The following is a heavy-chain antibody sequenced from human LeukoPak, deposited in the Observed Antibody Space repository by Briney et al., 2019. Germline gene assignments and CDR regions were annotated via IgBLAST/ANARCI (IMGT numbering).Heavy chain of an antibody. CDR1: GFPFSNFG. CDR2: INGDGDMT. J-gene: IGHJ2*01. Sequence: GGSLRLSCAAYGFPFSNFGMSWVRQTPGKGLEWIAVINGDGDMTYYADSVKGRFVVSRDRSTNTLYLQMSSLRADDTAVYFCTKAEGMTHWFFDHWGRGALVTVTS. CDR3: TKAEGMTHWFFDH. V-gene: IGHV3-23*01.